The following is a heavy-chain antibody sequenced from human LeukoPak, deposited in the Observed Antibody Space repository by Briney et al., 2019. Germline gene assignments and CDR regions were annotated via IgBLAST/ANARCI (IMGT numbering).Heavy chain of an antibody. CDR1: GGSISSGSYY. V-gene: IGHV4-61*02. Sequence: SETLSLTCTVSGGSISSGSYYWSWIRQPAGKGLEWIGRIYTSGSTNYNPSLKSRVTISVDTSKNQFSLKLNSVTAADTAVYYCARGLGPYYYYYMDVWGKGTTVTVSS. CDR2: IYTSGST. CDR3: ARGLGPYYYYYMDV. J-gene: IGHJ6*03. D-gene: IGHD7-27*01.